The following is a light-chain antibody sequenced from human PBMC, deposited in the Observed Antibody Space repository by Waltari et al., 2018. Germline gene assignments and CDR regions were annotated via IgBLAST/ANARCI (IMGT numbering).Light chain of an antibody. CDR3: CSYAGSTTSVM. V-gene: IGLV2-23*01. CDR1: SSDVGSSNL. CDR2: EGS. Sequence: QSALTQPASVSGSPGQSITISCTGTSSDVGSSNLVSWYQHHPGKAPNVIIYEGSKRPSGVSNRFSGSKSGNTASLTISGLQAEDEADYYCCSYAGSTTSVMFGGGTKLTVL. J-gene: IGLJ3*02.